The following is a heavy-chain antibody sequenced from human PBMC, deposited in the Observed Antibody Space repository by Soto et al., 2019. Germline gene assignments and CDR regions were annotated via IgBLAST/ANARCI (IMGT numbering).Heavy chain of an antibody. V-gene: IGHV3-23*01. J-gene: IGHJ4*02. D-gene: IGHD1-1*01. CDR1: GFLFSNYA. CDR3: TKGGIPRRYNIPKVDFDS. CDR2: ISGSGATS. Sequence: EVHLLESGGDLVQGGGFLRLSCAASGFLFSNYAMSWIRQPPGKGLEWVAAISGSGATSYYPDSVKGRFTISRDNSKNTLYLQMNNLRADDTAVYYCTKGGIPRRYNIPKVDFDSWGQGSLVSVSS.